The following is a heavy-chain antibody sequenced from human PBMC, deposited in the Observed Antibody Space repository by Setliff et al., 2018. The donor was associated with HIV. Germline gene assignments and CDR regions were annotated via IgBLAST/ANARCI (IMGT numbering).Heavy chain of an antibody. CDR1: GGSFSGHS. CDR2: INRSGSA. D-gene: IGHD6-13*01. V-gene: IGHV4-34*01. Sequence: SETLSLTCAVYGGSFSGHSWTWIRQPPGKGLEWIGEINRSGSANYNRSLKSRVTMSVDTSKRQFSLKLDSVTAADTAIYYCARQSTGAPAGFDFWGQGTLVTVSS. CDR3: ARQSTGAPAGFDF. J-gene: IGHJ4*02.